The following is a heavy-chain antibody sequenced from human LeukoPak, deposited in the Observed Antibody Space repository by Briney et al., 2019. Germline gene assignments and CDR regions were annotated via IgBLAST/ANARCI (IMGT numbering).Heavy chain of an antibody. Sequence: GGSLRLSCAASGFTFSSYWMHWVRQAPGKGLVWVSRINSDGSSTSYADSVKGRFTISRDNAKNTLYLQMNSLRAEDTAVYYCIPYRPVIFRMRSRDNWFDPWGQGTLVTVSS. J-gene: IGHJ5*01. CDR3: IPYRPVIFRMRSRDNWFDP. D-gene: IGHD2-21*01. CDR1: GFTFSSYW. CDR2: INSDGSST. V-gene: IGHV3-74*01.